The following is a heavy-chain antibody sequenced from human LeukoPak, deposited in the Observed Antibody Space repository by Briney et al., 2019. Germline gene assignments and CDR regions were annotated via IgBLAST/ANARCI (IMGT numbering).Heavy chain of an antibody. D-gene: IGHD4-11*01. V-gene: IGHV1-24*01. Sequence: ASVKVSCKVSGYTLTELSMHWVRQAPGKGLEWMGGFDPEDGETIYAQKFQGRVTMTEDTSTDTAYMELSSLRSEDTAVCYCATNDYSNYGRSVYWGQGTLVTVSS. CDR1: GYTLTELS. CDR2: FDPEDGET. J-gene: IGHJ4*02. CDR3: ATNDYSNYGRSVY.